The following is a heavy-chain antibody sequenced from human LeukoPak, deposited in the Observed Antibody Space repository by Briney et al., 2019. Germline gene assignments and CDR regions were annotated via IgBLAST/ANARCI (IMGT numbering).Heavy chain of an antibody. J-gene: IGHJ6*03. V-gene: IGHV3-23*01. CDR1: GFTFSTYS. CDR2: MSGSAGST. CDR3: AKTGHSSSYYYYYYMDV. D-gene: IGHD6-6*01. Sequence: GGSLRLSCAASGFTFSTYSMNWVRQAPGKGLEWVSVMSGSAGSTYYADSVKGRFTISRDNSENTLYLQMNSLRAEDTAVYYCAKTGHSSSYYYYYYMDVWGKGTTVTVSS.